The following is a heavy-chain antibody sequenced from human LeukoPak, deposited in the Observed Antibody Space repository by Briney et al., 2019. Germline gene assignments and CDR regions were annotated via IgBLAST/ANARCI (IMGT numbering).Heavy chain of an antibody. Sequence: PGRSLRLSCAASGFTFDDYAMHWVRQAPGKGLEWVSGISWNSGSIGYADSVKGRFTISRDNAKNSPYLQMNSPRAEDTALYYCAKDMIPRLTGTYPANFDYRGPGTLVTVSS. V-gene: IGHV3-9*01. CDR3: AKDMIPRLTGTYPANFDY. D-gene: IGHD7-27*01. CDR2: ISWNSGSI. CDR1: GFTFDDYA. J-gene: IGHJ4*02.